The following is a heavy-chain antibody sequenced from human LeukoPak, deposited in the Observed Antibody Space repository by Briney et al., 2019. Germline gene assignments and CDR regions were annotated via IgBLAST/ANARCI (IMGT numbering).Heavy chain of an antibody. CDR3: ARRPKRGLVIRFWYFDL. D-gene: IGHD3/OR15-3a*01. V-gene: IGHV4-39*07. CDR1: GGSISTSSYY. Sequence: SETLSLTCTVSGGSISTSSYYWSWIRQPPGKGLEWIGEINHSGSTNYNPSLKSRVTISVDTSKNQFSLKLSSVTAADTAVYYCARRPKRGLVIRFWYFDLWGRGTLVTVSS. J-gene: IGHJ2*01. CDR2: INHSGST.